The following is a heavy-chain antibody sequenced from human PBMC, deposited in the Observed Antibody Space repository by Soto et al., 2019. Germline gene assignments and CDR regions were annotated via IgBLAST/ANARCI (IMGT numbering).Heavy chain of an antibody. CDR2: INHSGST. CDR3: GRLTGRYYYGMDV. CDR1: GGSFSGYY. Sequence: SETLSLTCAVYGGSFSGYYWSWIRQPPGKGLEWIGEINHSGSTNYNPSLKSRVTISVDTSKNQFSLKLSSVTAAHTAVYYCGRLTGRYYYGMDVWGQGTTVTVSS. V-gene: IGHV4-34*01. J-gene: IGHJ6*02.